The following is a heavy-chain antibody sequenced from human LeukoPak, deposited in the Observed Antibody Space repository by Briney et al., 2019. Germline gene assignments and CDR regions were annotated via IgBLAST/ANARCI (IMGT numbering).Heavy chain of an antibody. D-gene: IGHD1-7*01. CDR3: VKASTGPTGGVDY. CDR1: GFTFSRYS. J-gene: IGHJ4*02. Sequence: GGSLRLSCTASGFTFSRYSMHWVSQAPGKGLEYVSVIGTNGGSTYYADSVKGRFTITRDNSKNTLYLQMSSLRAEDTVVYWGVKASTGPTGGVDYWGQGTLVTVSS. CDR2: IGTNGGST. V-gene: IGHV3-64D*09.